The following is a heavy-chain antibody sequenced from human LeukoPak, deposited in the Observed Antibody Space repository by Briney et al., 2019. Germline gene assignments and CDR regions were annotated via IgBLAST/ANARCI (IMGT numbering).Heavy chain of an antibody. D-gene: IGHD2-2*01. V-gene: IGHV1-24*01. CDR1: GYTLTELS. CDR2: FDPEDGET. CDR3: ARDGPYIVVVPAAIFNGMDV. J-gene: IGHJ6*02. Sequence: ASAKVSCKVSGYTLTELSMHWVRQAPGKGLEWMGGFDPEDGETIYAQKFQGRVTMTEDTSTDTVYMELSSLGSEDTAVYYCARDGPYIVVVPAAIFNGMDVWGQGTTVTVSS.